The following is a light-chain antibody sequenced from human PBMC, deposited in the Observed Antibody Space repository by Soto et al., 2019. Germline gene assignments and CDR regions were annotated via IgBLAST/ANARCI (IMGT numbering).Light chain of an antibody. CDR2: DAS. V-gene: IGKV1-33*01. J-gene: IGKJ4*01. Sequence: DIQMTQSPSSLSASVGDRVIITCQASQDISNYLNWYQQKPGKAPKLLIYDASNLETGVPSRFSGSGSGTDFTFTISSPQPEDIATYYCQQYDNLPLTFGGGTKVDIK. CDR1: QDISNY. CDR3: QQYDNLPLT.